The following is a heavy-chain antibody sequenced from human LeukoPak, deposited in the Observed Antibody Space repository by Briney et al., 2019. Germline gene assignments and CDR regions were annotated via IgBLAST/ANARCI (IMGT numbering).Heavy chain of an antibody. CDR3: TRDVPRSAGYPDN. V-gene: IGHV4-31*03. J-gene: IGHJ4*02. D-gene: IGHD2-15*01. Sequence: SETLSLTCTVSGGSISSGDHFWSWIRQHPGKGLEWIGYIFYSGSTYYNPSLKSRVTISVDTSKNQFSLKLTSVTAADTAVYYCTRDVPRSAGYPDNWGQGTLVTVSS. CDR1: GGSISSGDHF. CDR2: IFYSGST.